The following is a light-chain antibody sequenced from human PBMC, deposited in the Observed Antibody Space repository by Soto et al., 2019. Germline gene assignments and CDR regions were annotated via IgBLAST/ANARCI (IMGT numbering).Light chain of an antibody. CDR3: HQYGSFPHT. CDR2: GAS. Sequence: EIVLTQSPGTLSLSPGERATLSCRASQSVSGSSLAWYQLKPDQAPRLLISGASSRATGVPDRFSGSESGTDFTFIISRLEPEDFGMYYCHQYGSFPHTFGQGTELETK. V-gene: IGKV3-20*01. J-gene: IGKJ2*01. CDR1: QSVSGSS.